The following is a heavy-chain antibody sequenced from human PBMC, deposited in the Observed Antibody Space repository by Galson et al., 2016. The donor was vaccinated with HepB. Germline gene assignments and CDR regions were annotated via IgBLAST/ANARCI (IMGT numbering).Heavy chain of an antibody. Sequence: QSGAEVKKPGESLKIFCKASGYTFTTYWITWVRQVPGKGLEWVGRLDPSDYDTNYNPSFFGQVTISTDRSIITAYLQWSSLKASDSAIYYCARQGRYHFESKGDYWGPGTLATVSS. V-gene: IGHV5-10-1*01. D-gene: IGHD3-3*02. J-gene: IGHJ4*02. CDR3: ARQGRYHFESKGDY. CDR1: GYTFTTYW. CDR2: LDPSDYDT.